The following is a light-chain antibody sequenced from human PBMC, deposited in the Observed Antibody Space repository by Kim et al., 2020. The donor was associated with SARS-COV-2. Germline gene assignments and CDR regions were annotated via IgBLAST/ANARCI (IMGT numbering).Light chain of an antibody. V-gene: IGKV4-1*01. J-gene: IGKJ1*01. CDR2: WAS. CDR3: QQYYSTPPT. CDR1: QSVLYSSNNKIY. Sequence: ATINCKSSQSVLYSSNNKIYLAWYQQKPGQPPKLLIYWASTRESGVPDRFSGSGSGTDFTLTISSLQAEDVAVYYCQQYYSTPPTFGQGTKVEIK.